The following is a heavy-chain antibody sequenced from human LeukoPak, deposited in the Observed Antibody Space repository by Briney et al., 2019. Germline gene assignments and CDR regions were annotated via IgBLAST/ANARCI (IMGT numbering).Heavy chain of an antibody. CDR1: GGSISSYY. CDR3: ARDSRAAAGGDAFDI. V-gene: IGHV4-4*07. J-gene: IGHJ3*02. Sequence: KSSETLSLTCTVSGGSISSYYWSWIRQPAGKGLEWIGRIYTGGSTNYNPSLKSRVTMSVDTSKNQFSLKLSSVTAADTAVYYCARDSRAAAGGDAFDIWGQGTMVTVSS. D-gene: IGHD6-13*01. CDR2: IYTGGST.